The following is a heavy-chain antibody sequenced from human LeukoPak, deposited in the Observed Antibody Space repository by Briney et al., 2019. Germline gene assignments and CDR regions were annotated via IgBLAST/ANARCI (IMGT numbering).Heavy chain of an antibody. CDR1: GGSISSSSYY. Sequence: PSETLSLTCTVSGGSISSSSYYWGWLRQPPGKGLEWIGSIYYSGSTYYNPSLKSRVTISVDTSKNQFSLKLSSVTAADTAVYYCARQDYGGNSVEYWGQGTLVTVSS. CDR3: ARQDYGGNSVEY. CDR2: IYYSGST. D-gene: IGHD4-23*01. V-gene: IGHV4-39*01. J-gene: IGHJ4*02.